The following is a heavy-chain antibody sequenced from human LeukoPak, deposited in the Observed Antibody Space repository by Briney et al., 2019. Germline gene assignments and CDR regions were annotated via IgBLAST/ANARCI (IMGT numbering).Heavy chain of an antibody. D-gene: IGHD1-14*01. CDR2: APHDGNSP. CDR3: VRQTLGASGLDR. Sequence: PGGSLRLSCAVSGFRFNSHHMHWVRQAPNRGLEWVAVAPHDGNSPLYAASVNGRFTISRVNSRDTLFLHMDSLRVDDTAIYYCVRQTLGASGLDRWGQGVLVTVSS. J-gene: IGHJ4*02. V-gene: IGHV3-30*03. CDR1: GFRFNSHH.